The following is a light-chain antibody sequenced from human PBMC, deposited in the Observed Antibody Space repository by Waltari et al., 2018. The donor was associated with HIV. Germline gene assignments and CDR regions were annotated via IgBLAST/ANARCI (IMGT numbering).Light chain of an antibody. CDR3: QQHSTYPWT. Sequence: DIQMTQSPSSLSASVGDSVTITCRASHSIRTYLAWYQQKPGKAPKLLINKASTLESGVPPRFSGSGSGTEFTLSISSLQPDDFATYYCQQHSTYPWTFGQGTKVEIK. CDR1: HSIRTY. CDR2: KAS. J-gene: IGKJ1*01. V-gene: IGKV1-5*03.